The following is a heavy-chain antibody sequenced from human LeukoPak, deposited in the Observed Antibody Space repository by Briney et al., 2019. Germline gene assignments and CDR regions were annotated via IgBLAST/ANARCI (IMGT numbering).Heavy chain of an antibody. Sequence: KPSETLSLTCTVSGGSISSYYWSWIRQPAGKGLEWIGRIYTNGSTNYNPSLKSRVTMSVDTSKNQFSLKLSSVTAADTAVYYCARGTDSSSWYLNWFDPWGQGTLVTVSS. J-gene: IGHJ5*02. CDR1: GGSISSYY. CDR3: ARGTDSSSWYLNWFDP. V-gene: IGHV4-4*07. CDR2: IYTNGST. D-gene: IGHD6-13*01.